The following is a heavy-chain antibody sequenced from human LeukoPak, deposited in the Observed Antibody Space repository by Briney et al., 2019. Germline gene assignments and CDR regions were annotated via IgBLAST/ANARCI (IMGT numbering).Heavy chain of an antibody. CDR1: GYTFTSYG. V-gene: IGHV1-18*01. J-gene: IGHJ6*02. CDR2: ISAYNGNT. D-gene: IGHD4-17*01. Sequence: ASVKVSCKASGYTFTSYGISWVRQAPGQGLEWMGWISAYNGNTNYAQKLRGRVTMTTDTSTSTAYMELRSLRSDDTAVYYCARDSGLAYGDYAHYYYGMDVWGQGTTVTVSS. CDR3: ARDSGLAYGDYAHYYYGMDV.